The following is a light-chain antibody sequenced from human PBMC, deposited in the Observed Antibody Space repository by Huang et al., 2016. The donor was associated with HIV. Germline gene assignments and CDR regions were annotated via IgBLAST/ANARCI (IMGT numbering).Light chain of an antibody. CDR1: QSLLYSLNNKNY. Sequence: DIVMTQSPDSLSVSPGERATIDCKSSQSLLYSLNNKNYLAWCQQKPGRPPKLLLYWATALESGIADRFSGSGSGTDFSLTINNVQAEDVATYYCQQFYENPQTFGRG. V-gene: IGKV4-1*01. J-gene: IGKJ5*01. CDR3: QQFYENPQT. CDR2: WAT.